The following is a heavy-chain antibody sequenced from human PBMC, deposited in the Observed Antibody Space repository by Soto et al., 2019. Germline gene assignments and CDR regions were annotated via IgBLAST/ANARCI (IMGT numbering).Heavy chain of an antibody. V-gene: IGHV1-18*01. CDR3: ARDAPLSYSISWPAPFDY. CDR1: GYTFTSYG. CDR2: ISAYNGNT. J-gene: IGHJ4*02. D-gene: IGHD6-13*01. Sequence: QVQLVQSGAEVKKPGASVKVSCKASGYTFTSYGISWVRQAPGQGLEWMGWISAYNGNTNYAQKLQGRVTMTTDTSTRTAYMELRSLRSDDTAVYYCARDAPLSYSISWPAPFDYWGQGTLVTVSS.